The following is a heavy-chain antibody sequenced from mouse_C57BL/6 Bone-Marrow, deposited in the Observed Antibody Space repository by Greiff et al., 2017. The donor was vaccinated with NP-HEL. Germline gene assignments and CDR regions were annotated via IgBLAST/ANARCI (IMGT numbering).Heavy chain of an antibody. CDR1: GFNIKDDY. D-gene: IGHD2-3*01. J-gene: IGHJ2*01. V-gene: IGHV14-4*01. CDR3: TFDGYYDY. Sequence: VQLQQSGAELVRPGASVKLSCTASGFNIKDDYMHWVKQRPEQGLEWIGWIDPENGDTEYASKFQGKATITADTSSNTAYLQLSSLTSEDTAVYYYTFDGYYDYWGQGTTLTVSS. CDR2: IDPENGDT.